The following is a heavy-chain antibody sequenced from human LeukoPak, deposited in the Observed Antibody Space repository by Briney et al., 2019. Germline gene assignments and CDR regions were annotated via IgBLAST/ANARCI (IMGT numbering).Heavy chain of an antibody. CDR1: GGTFSSYA. D-gene: IGHD5-24*01. Sequence: SVKVSCKASGGTFSSYAISWVRQAPGQGLEWMGGIIPIFGTANYAQKFQGRVTITADESTSTAYMELSSLRSEDTAVYYCARDSGPGDGYNNGNYWGQGTLVTVSS. J-gene: IGHJ4*02. V-gene: IGHV1-69*13. CDR2: IIPIFGTA. CDR3: ARDSGPGDGYNNGNY.